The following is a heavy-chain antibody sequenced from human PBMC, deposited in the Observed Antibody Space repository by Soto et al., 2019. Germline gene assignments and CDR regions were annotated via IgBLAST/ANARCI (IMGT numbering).Heavy chain of an antibody. D-gene: IGHD3-3*01. CDR3: ARDLHPHSTIFGVVIGDYYHYGMDV. Sequence: SVKVSCKASGGTFSSYAISWVRQAPGQGLEWMGGIIPIFGTANYAQKFQGRVTITADESTSTAYMELSSLRSEDTAVYYCARDLHPHSTIFGVVIGDYYHYGMDVWGQGTTVTVSS. V-gene: IGHV1-69*13. CDR1: GGTFSSYA. J-gene: IGHJ6*02. CDR2: IIPIFGTA.